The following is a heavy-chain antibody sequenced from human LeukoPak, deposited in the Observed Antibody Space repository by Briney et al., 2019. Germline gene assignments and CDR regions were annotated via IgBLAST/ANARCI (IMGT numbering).Heavy chain of an antibody. V-gene: IGHV4-34*01. J-gene: IGHJ4*02. CDR1: IGSFSDYY. CDR3: ARGQTTIFGEMPYYFDY. D-gene: IGHD3-3*01. Sequence: PSQTLSLTCAVYIGSFSDYYWSWIRQPPGKGLEWIGEISHSGSTNYNPSFQSRVTISVDTSKNQFSLKLSSVTAADTAVYYCARGQTTIFGEMPYYFDYWGQGTLVTVSS. CDR2: ISHSGST.